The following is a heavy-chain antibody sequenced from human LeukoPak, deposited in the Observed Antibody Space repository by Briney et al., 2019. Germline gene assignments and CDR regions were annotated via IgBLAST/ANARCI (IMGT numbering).Heavy chain of an antibody. D-gene: IGHD6-6*01. CDR2: IYGGGITT. CDR3: AKDAGPQQLVFFDS. CDR1: GFIFSNYA. V-gene: IGHV3-23*01. J-gene: IGHJ4*02. Sequence: PGGSLRLSCAVSGFIFSNYAMSWVRQAPGKGLEWVSGIYGGGITTHYADSVKGRFTISRDNSRSTLYLQMNSLRAEDTAVYYCAKDAGPQQLVFFDSWGQGTLVTVSS.